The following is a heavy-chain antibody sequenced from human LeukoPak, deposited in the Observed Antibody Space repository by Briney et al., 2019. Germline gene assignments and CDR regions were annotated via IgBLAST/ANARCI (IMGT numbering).Heavy chain of an antibody. CDR1: GFTFSGYS. CDR2: ISSSSSPI. D-gene: IGHD3-10*01. J-gene: IGHJ4*02. V-gene: IGHV3-48*04. CDR3: ARVTMVWGVDY. Sequence: PGGSLRLSCAASGFTFSGYSMNWVRQAPGKGLEWVSYISSSSSPIYYADFVKGRFTISRDNTKNSLYLQMNSLRAEDTAVYYCARVTMVWGVDYWGQGTLVTVSS.